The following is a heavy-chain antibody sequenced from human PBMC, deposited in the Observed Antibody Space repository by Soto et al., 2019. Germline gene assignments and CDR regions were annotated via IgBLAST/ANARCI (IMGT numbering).Heavy chain of an antibody. CDR1: GGTFSNHI. Sequence: QVQLVQSGAEVKKPGSSVKVSCKASGGTFSNHIITWVRQAPGQGLEWMGRIIPMLDITNHAQKFQGRVTITADKSTTTAYMEVSSLRSEDTAVYYCVRDSLIGSVFSGHDDIDSWGQGTLVTVSA. V-gene: IGHV1-69*08. D-gene: IGHD5-12*01. CDR3: VRDSLIGSVFSGHDDIDS. J-gene: IGHJ4*02. CDR2: IIPMLDIT.